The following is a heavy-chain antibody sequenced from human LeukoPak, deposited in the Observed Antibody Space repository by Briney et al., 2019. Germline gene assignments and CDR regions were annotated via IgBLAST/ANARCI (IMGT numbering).Heavy chain of an antibody. Sequence: GGSLRLSCAASGFTFSSYSMNWVRQAPGKGLEWVSFITRSSDHTYYADSVKGRFTISRDNAKNSLHLQMNSLRAEDTAVYYCAKERDTVTYYFDYWGQGTLVTVSS. V-gene: IGHV3-21*01. CDR2: ITRSSDHT. CDR1: GFTFSSYS. CDR3: AKERDTVTYYFDY. D-gene: IGHD4-17*01. J-gene: IGHJ4*02.